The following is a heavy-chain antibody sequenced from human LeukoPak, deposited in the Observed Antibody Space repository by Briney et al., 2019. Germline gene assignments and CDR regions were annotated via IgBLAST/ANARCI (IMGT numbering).Heavy chain of an antibody. Sequence: PGGSLRLSCAASGFTSSDYTMNWVRQAPGKGLEWVSGISVSDDSTYYADSEKGRFTMSRDNSNNMLYLQMNSLRAEDTAVYYCAKDRYCRSTNCPYDYWGQGTLVTVSS. CDR2: ISVSDDST. CDR3: AKDRYCRSTNCPYDY. J-gene: IGHJ4*02. D-gene: IGHD2-2*01. V-gene: IGHV3-23*01. CDR1: GFTSSDYT.